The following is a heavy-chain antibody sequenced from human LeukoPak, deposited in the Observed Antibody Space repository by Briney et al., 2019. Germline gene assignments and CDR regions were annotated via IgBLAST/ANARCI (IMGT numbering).Heavy chain of an antibody. V-gene: IGHV3-7*01. CDR3: ARVGSAAYNWFDP. CDR1: GFSFTTYS. D-gene: IGHD6-25*01. CDR2: IKNDGSEK. Sequence: GGSLRLSCAASGFSFTTYSMTWVRQAPGKGLEWVANIKNDGSEKYYADSVKGRFTISRDNAKNSLYLQMNSLRVEETAVYYCARVGSAAYNWFDPWGQGTLVTVSS. J-gene: IGHJ5*02.